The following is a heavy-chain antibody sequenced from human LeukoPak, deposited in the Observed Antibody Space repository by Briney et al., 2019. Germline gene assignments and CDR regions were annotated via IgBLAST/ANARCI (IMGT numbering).Heavy chain of an antibody. D-gene: IGHD6-6*01. Sequence: GGSLRLSCAASGFNFSSYGMHWVRQAPGKGLEWVAFIRYDGSNKYYADSVKGRFTISRDNSKNTLYLQMNSLRAEDTAVYYCAPDETLFIAARVDYWGQGTLVTVSS. CDR2: IRYDGSNK. J-gene: IGHJ4*02. CDR3: APDETLFIAARVDY. CDR1: GFNFSSYG. V-gene: IGHV3-30*02.